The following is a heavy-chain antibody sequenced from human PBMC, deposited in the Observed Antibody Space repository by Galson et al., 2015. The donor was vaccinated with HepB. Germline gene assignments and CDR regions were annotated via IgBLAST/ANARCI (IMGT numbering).Heavy chain of an antibody. J-gene: IGHJ4*02. CDR2: IGTDSSTI. V-gene: IGHV3-48*01. CDR1: GFTFSSYT. D-gene: IGHD3-10*01. CDR3: ISSYWGAPNY. Sequence: SLRLSCAASGFTFSSYTMNWVRQAPGKGLEWLSYIGTDSSTIYYADSVKGRFTISRDNAKNTLYLQMNSLRAEDTAVYYCISSYWGAPNYWGQGTLVTVSS.